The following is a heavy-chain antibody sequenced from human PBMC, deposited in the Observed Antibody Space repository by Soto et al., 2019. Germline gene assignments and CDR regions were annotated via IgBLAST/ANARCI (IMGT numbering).Heavy chain of an antibody. V-gene: IGHV3-30*18. J-gene: IGHJ4*02. Sequence: GGSLRLSCAASGFTFSSYGMHWVRQAPGKGLEWVAVISYDGSNKYYADSVKGRFTISRDNSKNTLYLQMNSLRAEDTAVYYCAKDKELWLPDYWGQGTLVTVSS. CDR2: ISYDGSNK. CDR1: GFTFSSYG. D-gene: IGHD5-18*01. CDR3: AKDKELWLPDY.